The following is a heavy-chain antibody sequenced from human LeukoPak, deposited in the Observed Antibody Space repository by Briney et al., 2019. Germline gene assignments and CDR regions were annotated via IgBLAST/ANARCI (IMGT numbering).Heavy chain of an antibody. D-gene: IGHD3-22*01. Sequence: GGSLRLSCAASGFTFSSYAMSWVRQAPGKGLEWVSGISGSGGNTYYADSVKGRFTSCRDNSKNTLYLQMTSLRAAAKAVYYRAIDPSPSYDSSGYYYQYWGHGTLVTVSS. CDR1: GFTFSSYA. J-gene: IGHJ4*03. CDR3: AIDPSPSYDSSGYYYQY. V-gene: IGHV3-23*01. CDR2: ISGSGGNT.